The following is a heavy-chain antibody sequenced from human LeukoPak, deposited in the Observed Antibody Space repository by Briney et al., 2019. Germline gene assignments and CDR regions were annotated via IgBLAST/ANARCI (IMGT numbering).Heavy chain of an antibody. CDR3: AKGSYYDSSGSFYFDY. Sequence: GGSLRLSCAASGFTFSSYAMSWVRQAPGKGLEWVSGISGSGDNTYYADSVKGRFTISRDNSKSTLYVQVNSLGTEDTAAYYCAKGSYYDSSGSFYFDYWGQGTLVTVSS. CDR1: GFTFSSYA. J-gene: IGHJ4*02. V-gene: IGHV3-23*01. CDR2: ISGSGDNT. D-gene: IGHD3-22*01.